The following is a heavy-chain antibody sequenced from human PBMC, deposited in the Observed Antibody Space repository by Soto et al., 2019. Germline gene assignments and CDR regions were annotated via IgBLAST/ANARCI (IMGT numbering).Heavy chain of an antibody. CDR2: ISGTGGTT. CDR3: AKFFVETGGSSGWPWSFHF. V-gene: IGHV3-23*01. J-gene: IGHJ4*02. Sequence: EVQLLESGGGLVQPGGSLRLSCAASGFTFSSYAMSWVRQAPGKGLEWVSAISGTGGTTYYADSVRGRFTISRDKSRKTLHLQMNSLRAEDTAIYYCAKFFVETGGSSGWPWSFHFWGQGTLVTVSS. D-gene: IGHD6-25*01. CDR1: GFTFSSYA.